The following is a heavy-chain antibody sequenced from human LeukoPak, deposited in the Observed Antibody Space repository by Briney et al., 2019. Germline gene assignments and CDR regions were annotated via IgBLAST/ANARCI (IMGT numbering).Heavy chain of an antibody. CDR2: INHSGST. CDR3: ARSLRGPEALFDY. J-gene: IGHJ4*02. CDR1: GGSFSGYY. Sequence: SETLSLTCAVYGGSFSGYYWSWIRQPPGKGLEWIGEINHSGSTNYNPSLKSRVTISVDTSKNQFSLKLSSVTAADTAVYYCARSLRGPEALFDYWGQGTLVTVSS. V-gene: IGHV4-34*01. D-gene: IGHD1-14*01.